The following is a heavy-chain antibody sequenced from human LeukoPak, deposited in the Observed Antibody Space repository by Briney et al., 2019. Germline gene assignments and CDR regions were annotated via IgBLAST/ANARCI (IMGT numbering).Heavy chain of an antibody. CDR2: ISSSGSTI. CDR1: GFTLSSYW. Sequence: GGSLRLSCADSGFTLSSYWMTWVRPAPGKGLEWVSYISSSGSTIYYADSVKGRFTISRDNAKNSLYLQMNSLRAEDTAVYYCARDWYYYDSSGYLRGSYWYFDLWGRGTLVTVSS. CDR3: ARDWYYYDSSGYLRGSYWYFDL. V-gene: IGHV3-48*04. D-gene: IGHD3-22*01. J-gene: IGHJ2*01.